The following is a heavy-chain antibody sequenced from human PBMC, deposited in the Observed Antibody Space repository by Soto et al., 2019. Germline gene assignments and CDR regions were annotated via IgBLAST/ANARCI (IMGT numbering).Heavy chain of an antibody. J-gene: IGHJ6*02. CDR1: GFTFSSYE. V-gene: IGHV3-48*03. CDR3: ARDLYNTAEDYYYGMAV. D-gene: IGHD5-18*01. CDR2: ISSSGSTI. Sequence: ESGGGLVQPGGSLRLSCAASGFTFSSYEMNWVRQAPGKGLEWVSYISSSGSTIYYADSVKGRFTISRDNAKNSLYLQMNSLRAEDTAVYYCARDLYNTAEDYYYGMAVWGQGTTVTVSS.